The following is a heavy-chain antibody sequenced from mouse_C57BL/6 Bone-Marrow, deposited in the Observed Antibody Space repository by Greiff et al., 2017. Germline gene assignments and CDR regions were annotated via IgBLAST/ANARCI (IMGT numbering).Heavy chain of an antibody. V-gene: IGHV1-64*01. J-gene: IGHJ1*03. CDR3: ARDYYGSSHRYFDV. D-gene: IGHD1-1*01. CDR2: IHPNSGST. CDR1: GYTFTSYW. Sequence: QVQLQQPGAELVKPGASVKLSCKASGYTFTSYWMHWVKQRPGQGLEWIGMIHPNSGSTNYNEKFKSKATLTVDKSSSTAYMQLSGLTSEDSAVYYCARDYYGSSHRYFDVWGTGTTVTVSS.